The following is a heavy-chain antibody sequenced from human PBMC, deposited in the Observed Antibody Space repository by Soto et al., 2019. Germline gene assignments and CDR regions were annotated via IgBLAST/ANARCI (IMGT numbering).Heavy chain of an antibody. D-gene: IGHD1-26*01. CDR2: IVPMLGIT. V-gene: IGHV1-69*08. Sequence: QVPLVQSGAEVKKPGSSVKVSCEASGGTSTIYTITWVRQAPGQGLAWMGRIVPMLGITNYARNFQGRVTFTADTSTCTAYMELSSRRFEDTAMYYCATEKYGAGRVGVFYWGQGTQVTVSS. CDR1: GGTSTIYT. J-gene: IGHJ4*02. CDR3: ATEKYGAGRVGVFY.